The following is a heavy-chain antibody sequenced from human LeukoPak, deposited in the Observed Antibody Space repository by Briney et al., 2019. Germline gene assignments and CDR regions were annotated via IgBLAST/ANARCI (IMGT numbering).Heavy chain of an antibody. V-gene: IGHV4-39*07. D-gene: IGHD3-10*01. CDR3: AREDSGSYYNFYYFYMDV. J-gene: IGHJ6*03. CDR1: GGSISSSAYY. CDR2: IYYSGNT. Sequence: PSETLSLTCSVSGGSISSSAYYCGWIRQPPGPGLEWIGSIYYSGNTYYNQSLKSPVTISIDTSKNQFSLRLISVTAADTAVYYCAREDSGSYYNFYYFYMDVWGKGTTVTISS.